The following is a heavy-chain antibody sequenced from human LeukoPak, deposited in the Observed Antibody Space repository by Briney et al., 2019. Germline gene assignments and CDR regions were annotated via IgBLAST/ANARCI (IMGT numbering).Heavy chain of an antibody. CDR3: ARSFNTGANEGAAY. V-gene: IGHV1-8*03. D-gene: IGHD1-7*01. J-gene: IGHJ4*02. CDR2: MNPNSGNT. CDR1: GYTFTSYD. Sequence: ASVKVSCKASGYTFTSYDINWVRQATGQGLEWMGWMNPNSGNTGYAQKFQGRVTITSNASISTAYMELSSLRSDDTAMFYCARSFNTGANEGAAYWGQGTLVTVSS.